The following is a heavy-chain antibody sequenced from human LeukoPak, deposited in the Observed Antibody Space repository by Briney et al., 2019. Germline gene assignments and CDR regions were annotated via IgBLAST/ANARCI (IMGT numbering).Heavy chain of an antibody. CDR3: AVDCSSTSCYDY. CDR1: GFTVSSNY. Sequence: GGSLRLSCAASGFTVSSNYMSWVRQAPGKGLEWDSVIYSGGSTYYADSVKGRFTISRDNSKNTLYLQMNSLRAEDTAVYYCAVDCSSTSCYDYWGQGTLVTVSS. D-gene: IGHD2-2*01. V-gene: IGHV3-53*01. J-gene: IGHJ4*02. CDR2: IYSGGST.